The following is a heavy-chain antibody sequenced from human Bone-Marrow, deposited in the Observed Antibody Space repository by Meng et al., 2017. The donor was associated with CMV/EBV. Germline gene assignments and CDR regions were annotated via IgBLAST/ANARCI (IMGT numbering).Heavy chain of an antibody. CDR2: ISSSSSYI. CDR3: AREAATPDY. Sequence: LRLSLAASGFTFSSDAMSWVRQAPGKGLEWVSSISSSSSYIYYADSVKGRFTISRDNAKNSLYLQMNSLRAEDTAVYYCAREAATPDYWGQGTLVTVSS. CDR1: GFTFSSDA. V-gene: IGHV3-21*01. D-gene: IGHD2-15*01. J-gene: IGHJ4*02.